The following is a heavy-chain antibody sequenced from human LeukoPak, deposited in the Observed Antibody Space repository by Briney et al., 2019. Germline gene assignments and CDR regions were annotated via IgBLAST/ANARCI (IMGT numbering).Heavy chain of an antibody. CDR1: GYTFTSYD. V-gene: IGHV1-8*03. D-gene: IGHD2-15*01. CDR2: MNPNSGNT. J-gene: IGHJ4*02. Sequence: ASVKVSCKASGYTFTSYDINWVRQATGQGLEWMGWMNPNSGNTGYAQKFQGRVTITRNTSISTAYMELSSLRSEDTAVYYCARRAHCSGGSSNYCVVDYFDYWGQGTLVTVSS. CDR3: ARRAHCSGGSSNYCVVDYFDY.